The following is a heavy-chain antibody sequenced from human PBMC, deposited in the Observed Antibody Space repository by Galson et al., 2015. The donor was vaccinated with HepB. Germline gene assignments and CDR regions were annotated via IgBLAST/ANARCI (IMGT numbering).Heavy chain of an antibody. V-gene: IGHV3-30-3*01. D-gene: IGHD6-13*01. Sequence: SLRLSCAASGFTFSSYAMHWVRQAPGKGLEWVAVISYDGSNKYYADSVKGRFTISRDNSKNTLYLQMNSLRAEDTAVYYCARDKVAAAGNNWDYYYMDVWGKGTTVTVSS. CDR2: ISYDGSNK. CDR3: ARDKVAAAGNNWDYYYMDV. CDR1: GFTFSSYA. J-gene: IGHJ6*03.